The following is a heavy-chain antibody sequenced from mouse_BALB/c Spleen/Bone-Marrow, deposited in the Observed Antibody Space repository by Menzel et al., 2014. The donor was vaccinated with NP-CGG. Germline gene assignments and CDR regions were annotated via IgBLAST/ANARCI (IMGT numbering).Heavy chain of an antibody. CDR1: GFTFTDYY. V-gene: IGHV7-3*02. CDR2: IRNKAKGYTT. J-gene: IGHJ1*01. Sequence: EVMLVESGGGLVQPGGSLRLSCETSGFTFTDYYMSWVRQPPGKALEWLGFIRNKAKGYTTDYSASVKGRFTISRDNSQSTSYLQMNTLRAEDSATYYCARDENVGIYWYFDVWGAGTTVTVSS. CDR3: ARDENVGIYWYFDV.